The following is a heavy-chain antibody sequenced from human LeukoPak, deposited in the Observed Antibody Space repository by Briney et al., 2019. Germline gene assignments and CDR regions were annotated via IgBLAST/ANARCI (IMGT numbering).Heavy chain of an antibody. D-gene: IGHD6-13*01. V-gene: IGHV3-33*01. CDR1: GFNFSSYG. J-gene: IGHJ5*02. Sequence: GGSLRLSCAASGFNFSSYGMHWVRQAPVKGLEGVAGIWYDGSNKYYADSVKGRFTISRDNSKNTLYLQMNSLRAEDTAVYYCAREGASRSWYGARRNWFDPWGQGTLVTVSS. CDR2: IWYDGSNK. CDR3: AREGASRSWYGARRNWFDP.